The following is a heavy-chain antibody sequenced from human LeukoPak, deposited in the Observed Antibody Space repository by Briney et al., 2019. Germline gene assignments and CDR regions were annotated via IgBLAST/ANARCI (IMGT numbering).Heavy chain of an antibody. J-gene: IGHJ3*02. CDR2: ISYDGSNE. CDR1: GFTFSSNG. D-gene: IGHD3-22*01. V-gene: IGHV3-30*03. CDR3: ARGLFLSGYLDAFDI. Sequence: GRSLRLSCAASGFTFSSNGMHWVRQAPGRGLDWVAFISYDGSNEYYADSVKGRYTISRDNSKNTVYLQMNSLRVEDTAVYYCARGLFLSGYLDAFDIWGQGTVVTVSS.